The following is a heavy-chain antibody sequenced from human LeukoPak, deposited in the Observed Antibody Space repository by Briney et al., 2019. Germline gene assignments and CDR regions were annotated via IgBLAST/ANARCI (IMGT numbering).Heavy chain of an antibody. Sequence: GGSLRLSCAASGFSFSSYSMNWVRQAPGKGLEWVSYISHTGSTMSYADSVKGRFTISRDNARNSLYLQMNSLRAEDTAVYYCTIPPLSGTGSSRPLAGMDVWGQGTTVTVSS. V-gene: IGHV3-48*04. CDR3: TIPPLSGTGSSRPLAGMDV. CDR1: GFSFSSYS. D-gene: IGHD3-10*01. CDR2: ISHTGSTM. J-gene: IGHJ6*02.